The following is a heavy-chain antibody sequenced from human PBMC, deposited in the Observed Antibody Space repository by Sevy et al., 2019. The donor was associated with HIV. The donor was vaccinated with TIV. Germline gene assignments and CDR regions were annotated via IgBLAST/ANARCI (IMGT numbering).Heavy chain of an antibody. CDR1: GFTFSDHY. J-gene: IGHJ4*02. D-gene: IGHD2-21*01. Sequence: GGSLRLSCPASGFTFSDHYMDWVRQAPGKGLEWVGRIRKKGNSYSTEYAASVKGRFTISRDDSRNSLSLQMNSLKTEDTAVYYCARTSNGHYGDSFDYWGRGTLVTVSS. CDR3: ARTSNGHYGDSFDY. CDR2: IRKKGNSYST. V-gene: IGHV3-72*01.